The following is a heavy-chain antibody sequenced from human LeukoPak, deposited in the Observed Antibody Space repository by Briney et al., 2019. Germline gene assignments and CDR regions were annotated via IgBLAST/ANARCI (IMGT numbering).Heavy chain of an antibody. CDR3: ARQPTYSGYAQLGMDV. Sequence: SETLSLTCTVSGGSISSYYWSWIRQPPGKGLEWIGYIYYSGSTNYNPSLKSRVTISVDTSKKQFSLKLSSVTAADTAVYYCARQPTYSGYAQLGMDVWGQGTTVTVSS. CDR1: GGSISSYY. V-gene: IGHV4-59*08. J-gene: IGHJ6*02. CDR2: IYYSGST. D-gene: IGHD5-12*01.